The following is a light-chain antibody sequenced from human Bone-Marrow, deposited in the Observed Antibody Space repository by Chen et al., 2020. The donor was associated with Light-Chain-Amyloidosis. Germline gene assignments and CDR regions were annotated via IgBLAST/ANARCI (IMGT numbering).Light chain of an antibody. J-gene: IGKJ1*01. CDR3: QQYGSSTWA. V-gene: IGKV3-20*01. Sequence: EIVLTQSPGTLSLSPGERATLSCRASQSVTSSYFAWYQQKPGQAPRLLFDGASSRATGSPDMFSGSGSGADLTLSISRRGPEDWGVYYCQQYGSSTWAFGQGTKVEIK. CDR2: GAS. CDR1: QSVTSSY.